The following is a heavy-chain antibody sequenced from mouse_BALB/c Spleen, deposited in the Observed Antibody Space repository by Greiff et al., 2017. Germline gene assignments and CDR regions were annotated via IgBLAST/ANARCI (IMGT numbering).Heavy chain of an antibody. Sequence: EVQLQQSGAELVRPGVLVKLSCKASGFNIKDYYMHWVKQRPEQGLEWIGWIDPENGNTIYDPKFQGKASITADTSSNTAYLQLSSLTSEDTAVYYCARGFITTATFAYWGQGTLVTVSA. D-gene: IGHD1-2*01. CDR2: IDPENGNT. V-gene: IGHV14-1*02. CDR1: GFNIKDYY. J-gene: IGHJ3*01. CDR3: ARGFITTATFAY.